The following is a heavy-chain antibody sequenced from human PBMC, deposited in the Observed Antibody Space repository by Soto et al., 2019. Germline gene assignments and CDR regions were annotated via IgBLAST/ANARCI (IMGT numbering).Heavy chain of an antibody. CDR1: GFTFSSYW. J-gene: IGHJ6*02. CDR2: INSDGSST. Sequence: GGSLRLSCAASGFTFSSYWMHWVRQAPGKGLVWVSRINSDGSSTSYADSVKGRFTISRDNAKNTLYLQINSLRAEDTAVYYCARDGTYYYDSSASNPHYYYYGMDVWGQGTTVTVSS. D-gene: IGHD3-22*01. V-gene: IGHV3-74*01. CDR3: ARDGTYYYDSSASNPHYYYYGMDV.